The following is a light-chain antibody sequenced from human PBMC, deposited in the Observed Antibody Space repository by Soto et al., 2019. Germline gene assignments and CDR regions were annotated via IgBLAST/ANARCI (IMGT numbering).Light chain of an antibody. V-gene: IGKV3D-15*01. CDR3: QQRSNWPSLT. CDR1: QTVNSN. CDR2: GAS. J-gene: IGKJ4*01. Sequence: EIVMTQSPATLSVSPGERATLSCRASQTVNSNLAWYQKKPGQAPRLLIYGASTRAPGIPARFSGSGSGTEFTLTISSLQSEDFAVYYCQQRSNWPSLTFGGGTKVEIK.